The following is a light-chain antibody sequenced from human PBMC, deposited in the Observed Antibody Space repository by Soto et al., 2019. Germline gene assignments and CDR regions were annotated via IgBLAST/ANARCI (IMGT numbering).Light chain of an antibody. Sequence: AIQMTQSPSSLSASVGDRVTITCRASQGIRNDLGWYQQKPGKAPKLLIYAASSLRSGVPSRFSGSGSGTDFTLTISRLQPEDFATYYCLQDYNYPWTFGQGTKVEIK. CDR1: QGIRND. V-gene: IGKV1-6*01. CDR2: AAS. CDR3: LQDYNYPWT. J-gene: IGKJ1*01.